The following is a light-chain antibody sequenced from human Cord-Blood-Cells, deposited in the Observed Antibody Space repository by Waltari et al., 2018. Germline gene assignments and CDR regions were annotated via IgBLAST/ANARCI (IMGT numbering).Light chain of an antibody. CDR3: QQYNNWPPFT. CDR2: GAS. CDR1: QSVSSN. J-gene: IGKJ3*01. Sequence: EIVMTQSPATLSVSPGERATLSCRASQSVSSNLAWYQQKLGQATRLLIYGASTRATGIPARFSGSGSGTEFTLTISRLQSEDFAVYYCQQYNNWPPFTFGPGTKVDIK. V-gene: IGKV3-15*01.